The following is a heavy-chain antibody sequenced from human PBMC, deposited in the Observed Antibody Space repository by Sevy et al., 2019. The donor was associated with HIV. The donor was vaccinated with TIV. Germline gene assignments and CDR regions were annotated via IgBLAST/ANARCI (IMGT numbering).Heavy chain of an antibody. D-gene: IGHD2-15*01. J-gene: IGHJ4*02. V-gene: IGHV3-23*01. CDR2: ISGSGGST. Sequence: GESLKISCAASGFTFRSYVMSWVRQAPGKGLEWVSGISGSGGSTYYADSVKGRFTISRDNSKNTLYLQMNSLRAEDTAVYYWMKAKTVAAGFDYWGQGTLVTVSS. CDR1: GFTFRSYV. CDR3: MKAKTVAAGFDY.